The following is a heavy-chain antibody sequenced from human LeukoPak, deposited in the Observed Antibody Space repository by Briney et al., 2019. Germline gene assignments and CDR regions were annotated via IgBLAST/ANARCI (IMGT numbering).Heavy chain of an antibody. J-gene: IGHJ6*02. V-gene: IGHV3-30*18. CDR2: ISYDGRNK. D-gene: IGHD4-11*01. CDR1: GFTFNSYG. CDR3: AKDLAGYSNDRDFGMDV. Sequence: PGRSLRLSCVGSGFTFNSYGMHWVRQAPGKGLEWVAVISYDGRNKFYADSVKGRFTISRDNSKNTLYLQMNSLGAEDTALYHCAKDLAGYSNDRDFGMDVWGQGTTVTVSS.